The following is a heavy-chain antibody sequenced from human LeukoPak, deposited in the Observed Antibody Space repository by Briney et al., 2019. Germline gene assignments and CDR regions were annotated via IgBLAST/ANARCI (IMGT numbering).Heavy chain of an antibody. CDR1: GGSISSGGYS. J-gene: IGHJ4*02. CDR2: ICHSGST. V-gene: IGHV4-30-2*01. D-gene: IGHD6-19*01. CDR3: ARGSSGPIRVYFDY. Sequence: SDTLSLTCAVSGGSISSGGYSWSWIRQPPGKGLEWIGYICHSGSTYYNPSLKSRVTISVDRSKNQFSLKLSSVTPADTAVYYCARGSSGPIRVYFDYWGQGTLVTVSS.